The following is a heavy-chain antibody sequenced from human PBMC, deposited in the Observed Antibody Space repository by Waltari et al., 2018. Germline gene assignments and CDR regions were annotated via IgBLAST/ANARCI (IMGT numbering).Heavy chain of an antibody. CDR1: GFTFSSYA. V-gene: IGHV3-23*04. CDR2: ISGSGGST. CDR3: AKDQGWLQFSYYYYYMDV. J-gene: IGHJ6*03. D-gene: IGHD5-12*01. Sequence: EVQLVESGGGLVQPGGSLRLSCAASGFTFSSYAMSWVRQAPGTGLEWVSAISGSGGSTYYADSVKGRFTISRDNSKNTLYLQMNSLRAEDTAVYYCAKDQGWLQFSYYYYYMDVWGKGTTVTVSS.